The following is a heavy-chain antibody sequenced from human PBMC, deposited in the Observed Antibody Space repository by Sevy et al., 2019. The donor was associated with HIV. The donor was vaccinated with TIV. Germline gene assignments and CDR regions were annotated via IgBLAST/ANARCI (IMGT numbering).Heavy chain of an antibody. D-gene: IGHD3-22*01. Sequence: GGSLRLSCAASGFTFSSYGMHWVRQAPGKGLEWVAVISYDGSNKYYATTVKGRFTMSRDNSKNTLYLQMNSLRAEDTAAYDCAKFWCVTIIVVVITNLTAFDIWGQGTMVTVSS. J-gene: IGHJ3*02. V-gene: IGHV3-30*18. CDR1: GFTFSSYG. CDR3: AKFWCVTIIVVVITNLTAFDI. CDR2: ISYDGSNK.